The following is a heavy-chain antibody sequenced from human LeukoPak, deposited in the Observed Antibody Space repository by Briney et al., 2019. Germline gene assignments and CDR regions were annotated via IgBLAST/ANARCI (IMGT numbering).Heavy chain of an antibody. CDR3: ARVASSVDDY. J-gene: IGHJ4*02. Sequence: GGSLRLSCAASGFTLSNHWMDWVRQPPGKGLVWVSRISTDGTTTIYADSVKGRFTISRDDAKNTLYLQMNSLRAEDTAVYYCARVASSVDDYWGQGTLVSVSS. D-gene: IGHD6-19*01. V-gene: IGHV3-74*01. CDR2: ISTDGTTT. CDR1: GFTLSNHW.